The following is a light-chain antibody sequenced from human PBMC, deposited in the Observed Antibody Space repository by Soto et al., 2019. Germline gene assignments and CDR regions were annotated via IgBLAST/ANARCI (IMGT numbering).Light chain of an antibody. J-gene: IGLJ1*01. Sequence: QSVLTQPPSASVSPGQSVTISCTGTSSDVGGYNSVSWYQQHPGKAPKLMIYEVIKRPSGVPDRFSGSKSGNTASLTVSGLQAEDEADYYCTSYTASNNYVFGTGTKVTVL. CDR1: SSDVGGYNS. V-gene: IGLV2-8*01. CDR2: EVI. CDR3: TSYTASNNYV.